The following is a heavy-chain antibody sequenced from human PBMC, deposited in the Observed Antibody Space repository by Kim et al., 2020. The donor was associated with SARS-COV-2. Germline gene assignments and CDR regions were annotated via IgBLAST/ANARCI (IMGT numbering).Heavy chain of an antibody. J-gene: IGHJ3*02. CDR2: TGNP. Sequence: TGNPTYAQGFTGRFVFSLDTSVSTAYLQISSLEAEDTAVYYCARDAFDIWGQGTMVTVSS. CDR3: ARDAFDI. V-gene: IGHV7-4-1*02.